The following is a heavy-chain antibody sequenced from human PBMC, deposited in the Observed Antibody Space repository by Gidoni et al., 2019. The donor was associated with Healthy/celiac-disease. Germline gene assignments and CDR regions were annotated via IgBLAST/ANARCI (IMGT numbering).Heavy chain of an antibody. J-gene: IGHJ4*02. CDR1: GFTFSDHY. D-gene: IGHD6-19*01. CDR2: IRRRANTYTT. V-gene: IGHV3-72*01. CDR3: ARVGSSSRAFDY. Sequence: EVLLVESGGGLVQPGGSLRLSCAASGFTFSDHYVDWVRQAPGKGLEWVGRIRRRANTYTTQYAASVKGRFTISRDDSKNSLYLEMNTLKTEDSAVYYCARVGSSSRAFDYWGQGTLVTVSS.